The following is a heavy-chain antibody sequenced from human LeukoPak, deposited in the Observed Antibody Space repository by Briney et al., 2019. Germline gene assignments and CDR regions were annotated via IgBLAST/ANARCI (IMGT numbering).Heavy chain of an antibody. CDR1: GFTFGDYA. CDR2: ISGSGGST. Sequence: GESLRLSCTASGFTFGDYAMSWVRQAPGKGLEWVSAISGSGGSTYYADSVKGRFTISRDNSKNTLYLQMNSLRSEDTAVYYCAKGPYCGGDCYSHFDYWGQGTLVTVSS. D-gene: IGHD2-21*02. V-gene: IGHV3-23*01. J-gene: IGHJ4*02. CDR3: AKGPYCGGDCYSHFDY.